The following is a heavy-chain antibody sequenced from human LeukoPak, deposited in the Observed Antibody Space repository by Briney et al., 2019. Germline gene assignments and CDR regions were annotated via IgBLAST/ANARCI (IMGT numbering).Heavy chain of an antibody. Sequence: SVKVSCKASGYTFTSYGISWVRLTPGQGLEWLGGIIPVFGTTTYAQKFQAKVTMTADKSTNTAYLEISSLTSDDTAVYYCARCSPGDSSNFYAVLQYWGQGTQVTVST. D-gene: IGHD3-22*01. CDR2: IIPVFGTT. CDR3: ARCSPGDSSNFYAVLQY. J-gene: IGHJ4*02. V-gene: IGHV1-69*06. CDR1: GYTFTSYG.